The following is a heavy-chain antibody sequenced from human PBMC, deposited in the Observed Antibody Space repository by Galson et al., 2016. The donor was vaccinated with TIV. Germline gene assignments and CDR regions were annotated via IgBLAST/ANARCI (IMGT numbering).Heavy chain of an antibody. J-gene: IGHJ4*02. CDR3: AIDYDLLTGHSSFDY. Sequence: SVKVSCKASGYPFTGYYIHWVRRAPGQGLEWMGWIDPNSGDTYYAQKFEGRVTMTRDTSINTAYMEMTRLRSDDTAVFQCAIDYDLLTGHSSFDYWGQGTLVTVSS. V-gene: IGHV1-2*02. CDR1: GYPFTGYY. D-gene: IGHD3-9*01. CDR2: IDPNSGDT.